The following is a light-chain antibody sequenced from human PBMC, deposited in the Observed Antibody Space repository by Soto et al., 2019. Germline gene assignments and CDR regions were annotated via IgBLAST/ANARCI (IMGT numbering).Light chain of an antibody. CDR2: YDS. V-gene: IGLV3-21*04. CDR3: QVWDITTDHYV. J-gene: IGLJ1*01. CDR1: NIGSKR. Sequence: SYELTQPPSVSVAPEKTARLTCGGDNIGSKRVHWYRQKPCQAPVLVIYYDSDRPSGIPERFSGSNSGNTATLTINRVKAGDEADYYCQVWDITTDHYVFGTGTKHTVL.